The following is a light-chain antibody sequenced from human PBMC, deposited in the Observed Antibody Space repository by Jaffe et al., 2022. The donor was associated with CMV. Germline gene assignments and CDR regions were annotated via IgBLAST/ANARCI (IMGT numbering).Light chain of an antibody. J-gene: IGLJ3*02. CDR1: SSNIGANYD. Sequence: QSVLTQPPSVSGAPGQRVTISCTGNSSNIGANYDVHWYQQFPGTAPKVVIYGNSHRPSGVPDRFSASKSGTSASLAITGLQVEDEADYYCQSYDRSLSWVFGGGTKLTVL. V-gene: IGLV1-40*01. CDR3: QSYDRSLSWV. CDR2: GNS.